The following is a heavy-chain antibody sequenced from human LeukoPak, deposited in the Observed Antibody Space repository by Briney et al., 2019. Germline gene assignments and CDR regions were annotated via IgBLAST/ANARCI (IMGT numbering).Heavy chain of an antibody. CDR1: GGSISSYY. CDR3: ARRGVGWFYDY. CDR2: IYYSGST. V-gene: IGHV4-59*01. Sequence: SETLSLTCTVSGGSISSYYWSWIRQPPGKGLEWIGYIYYSGSTTSNPSLKSRVTISVDTSKNQFSLKLSSVTAADTAVYYCARRGVGWFYDYWGQGTLVTVSS. D-gene: IGHD6-19*01. J-gene: IGHJ4*02.